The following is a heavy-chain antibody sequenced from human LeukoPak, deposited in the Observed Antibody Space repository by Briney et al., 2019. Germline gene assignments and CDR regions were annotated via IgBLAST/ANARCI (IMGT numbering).Heavy chain of an antibody. CDR3: ARSNRFGSYFDY. CDR1: GFTFSSYS. D-gene: IGHD3-10*01. V-gene: IGHV3-21*01. Sequence: GGSLRLSCAASGFTFSSYSMNWVRQAPGKGLEWVSSISSSSSYIYYADSVKGRFTISRDNAKNSLYLQMNSLRAEETAVYYCARSNRFGSYFDYWGQGTLVTVSS. CDR2: ISSSSSYI. J-gene: IGHJ4*02.